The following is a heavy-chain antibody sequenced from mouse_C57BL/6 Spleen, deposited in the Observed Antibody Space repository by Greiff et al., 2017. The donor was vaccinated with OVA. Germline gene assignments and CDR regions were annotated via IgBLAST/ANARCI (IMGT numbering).Heavy chain of an antibody. CDR1: GYAFSSSW. CDR3: ASEKYYGSSYRFAY. D-gene: IGHD1-1*01. J-gene: IGHJ3*01. V-gene: IGHV1-82*01. CDR2: IYPGDGDT. Sequence: QVQLQQSGPELVKPGASVKISCKASGYAFSSSWMNWVKQRPGKGLEWIGRIYPGDGDTNYNGKFKGKATLTADKSSSTAYMQLSSLTSEDSAVYFGASEKYYGSSYRFAYWGQGTLVTVSA.